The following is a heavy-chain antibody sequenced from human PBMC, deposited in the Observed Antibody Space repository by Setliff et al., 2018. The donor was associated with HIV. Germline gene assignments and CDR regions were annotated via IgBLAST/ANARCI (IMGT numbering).Heavy chain of an antibody. CDR3: ARGRYRSRWYASDHYYIDV. CDR2: IYYRGST. V-gene: IGHV4-39*01. Sequence: KTSETLSLTCTVSGGSISSSSYYWGWIRQPPGKGRQWIGSIYYRGSTYYNPSLKSRVTISVDTSKNQFSLKLRSVTAADTALYYCARGRYRSRWYASDHYYIDVWGKGTTVTVSS. CDR1: GGSISSSSYY. D-gene: IGHD6-13*01. J-gene: IGHJ6*03.